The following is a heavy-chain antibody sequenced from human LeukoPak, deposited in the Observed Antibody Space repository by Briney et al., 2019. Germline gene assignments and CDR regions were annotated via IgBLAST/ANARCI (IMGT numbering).Heavy chain of an antibody. CDR2: INHSGST. V-gene: IGHV4-34*01. D-gene: IGHD3-22*01. CDR1: GGSFSGYY. CDR3: ARDRYYDSSGYVFDY. Sequence: KSSETLSLTCAVYGGSFSGYYWSWIRQPPGKGLEWIGEINHSGSTNYNPSLKSRVTISVDTSKNQFSLKLSSVTAADTAVYYCARDRYYDSSGYVFDYWGQGTLVTVSS. J-gene: IGHJ4*02.